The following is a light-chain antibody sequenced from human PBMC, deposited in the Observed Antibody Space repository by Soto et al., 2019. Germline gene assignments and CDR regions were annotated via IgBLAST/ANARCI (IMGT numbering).Light chain of an antibody. CDR3: QHYNSYSEA. J-gene: IGKJ1*01. V-gene: IGKV1-5*03. CDR1: QSISSW. Sequence: IQMTQSPSSLSAYVGDRVTITCRASQSISSWLAWYQQKPGKAPKLLIYKASSLESGVPSRFSGSGSWTEFTLTISSLQPDDFATYYCQHYNSYSEAFGQGTKVDIK. CDR2: KAS.